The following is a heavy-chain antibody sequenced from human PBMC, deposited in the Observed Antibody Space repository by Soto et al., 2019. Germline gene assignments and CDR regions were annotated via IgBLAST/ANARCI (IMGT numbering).Heavy chain of an antibody. V-gene: IGHV1-3*01. D-gene: IGHD3-10*01. Sequence: ASVKVSCKASGYTFTDYAIHWVRQAPGQGLEWMGWINVGNGNTGYSRKFQGRVTNARDMSESTAYIEVTSLKSEDTAIYYCAREGANYTHLDQWGQGNMVTVYS. CDR1: GYTFTDYA. CDR3: AREGANYTHLDQ. CDR2: INVGNGNT. J-gene: IGHJ4*02.